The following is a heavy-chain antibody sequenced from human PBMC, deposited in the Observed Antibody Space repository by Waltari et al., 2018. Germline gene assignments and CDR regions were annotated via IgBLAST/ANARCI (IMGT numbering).Heavy chain of an antibody. V-gene: IGHV4-31*01. CDR1: GDSLPSSGYF. CDR3: ARGSSGWNWLDP. D-gene: IGHD6-19*01. Sequence: QVQLQWSGPGLVKPSQTLSLTCTVSGDSLPSSGYFWNWIRQHPGKGLEWLGYIYFSGSTYYNPSLRGQITMSRDTSKNQVSLELSSVTAADTAVYYCARGSSGWNWLDPWGQGTLVTVSS. J-gene: IGHJ5*02. CDR2: IYFSGST.